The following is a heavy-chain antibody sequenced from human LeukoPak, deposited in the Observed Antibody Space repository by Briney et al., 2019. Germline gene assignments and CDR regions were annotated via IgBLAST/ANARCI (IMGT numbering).Heavy chain of an antibody. CDR3: ARVRSDYDFWSGYYWGRYNWFDP. CDR2: INHSGST. CDR1: GGSFSGYY. D-gene: IGHD3-3*01. Sequence: PSETLSLTCAVYGGSFSGYYWSWIRQPPGKGLEWIGEINHSGSTNYNPSLKSRVTISVDTSKNQFSLKLSSVTAADTAVYYRARVRSDYDFWSGYYWGRYNWFDPWGQGTLVTVSS. V-gene: IGHV4-34*01. J-gene: IGHJ5*02.